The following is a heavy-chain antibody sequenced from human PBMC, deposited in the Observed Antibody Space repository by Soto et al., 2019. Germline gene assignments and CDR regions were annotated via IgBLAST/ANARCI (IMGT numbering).Heavy chain of an antibody. CDR2: INHSGST. J-gene: IGHJ4*02. V-gene: IGHV4-34*01. Sequence: PSETLSLTCAVYGGSFSGYYWSWIRQPPGKGLEWIGEINHSGSTNYNPSLKSRVTISVDTSKNQFSLKLSSVTAADTAVYYCARGTPYIVVVPAAFDYWGQGTLVTVSS. D-gene: IGHD2-2*01. CDR3: ARGTPYIVVVPAAFDY. CDR1: GGSFSGYY.